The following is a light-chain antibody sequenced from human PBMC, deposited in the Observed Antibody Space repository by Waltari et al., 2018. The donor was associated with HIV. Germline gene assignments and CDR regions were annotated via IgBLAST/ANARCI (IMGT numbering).Light chain of an antibody. Sequence: QSALTQPASVSVSPGQAITISCTGTSSDVGSYNFFSWYQQHPGKAPKLMIYEVTKRPSGVSNRFSGSKSGNTASLTISGLQGEDEADYYCCSYAGSTFYVFGTGTKVTVL. CDR3: CSYAGSTFYV. CDR1: SSDVGSYNF. CDR2: EVT. V-gene: IGLV2-23*02. J-gene: IGLJ1*01.